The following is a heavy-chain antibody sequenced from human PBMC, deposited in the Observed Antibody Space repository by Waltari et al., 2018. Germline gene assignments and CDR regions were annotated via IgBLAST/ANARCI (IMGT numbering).Heavy chain of an antibody. Sequence: VRLVESGGGRVEPGESLRLSCVGSGFSFDEYCMNWVRQAPGKCLEWVSSLNNGGDYKGYADSVEGRFTISRDNDKNTLYLQMNDLRVDDTAIYYCARGKAFDPWGQGTRVNVSS. CDR3: ARGKAFDP. CDR1: GFSFDEYC. J-gene: IGHJ5*02. CDR2: LNNGGDYK. V-gene: IGHV3-21*06.